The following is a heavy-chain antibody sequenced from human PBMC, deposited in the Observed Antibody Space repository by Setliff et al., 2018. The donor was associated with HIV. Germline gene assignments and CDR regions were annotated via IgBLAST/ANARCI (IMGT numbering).Heavy chain of an antibody. V-gene: IGHV3-30*07. CDR2: MSYDGNNK. Sequence: PGGSLRLSCAASGFIFSSYAMRWVRQAPGKGLEWVAVMSYDGNNKYYADSVKGRFTISRDNSKNTLYLQMNSLRAEDTAVYYCAKAPEDYYDSSGYYVAAFDIWGQGTMVTVS. CDR1: GFIFSSYA. J-gene: IGHJ3*02. D-gene: IGHD3-22*01. CDR3: AKAPEDYYDSSGYYVAAFDI.